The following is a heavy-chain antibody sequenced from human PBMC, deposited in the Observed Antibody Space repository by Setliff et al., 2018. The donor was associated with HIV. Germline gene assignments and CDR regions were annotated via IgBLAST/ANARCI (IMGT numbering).Heavy chain of an antibody. CDR1: GASFTAYY. V-gene: IGHV4-34*01. J-gene: IGHJ5*01. D-gene: IGHD2-2*01. Sequence: SETLSLTCAVYGASFTAYYWTWIRQPPGKGLEWIGEIHHGGSTNYMPSLKNRVTISVDTSKNQFSLTLRSLTAADTAVYYCARGAYRFDSWGQGNLVTVSS. CDR3: ARGAYRFDS. CDR2: IHHGGST.